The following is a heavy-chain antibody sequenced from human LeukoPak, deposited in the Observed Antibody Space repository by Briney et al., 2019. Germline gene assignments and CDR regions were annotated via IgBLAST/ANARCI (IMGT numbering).Heavy chain of an antibody. D-gene: IGHD3-16*01. CDR3: ARGGSPDV. CDR2: MYTSGST. Sequence: SETLSLTCTVSGGSISNYFWSWIRQPAGKGLEWIGRMYTSGSTNYNPSLKSRVTMSVDTSKNQFSLKLRSVTAADTALYYCARGGSPDVWGKGTTVTVSS. J-gene: IGHJ6*04. CDR1: GGSISNYF. V-gene: IGHV4-4*07.